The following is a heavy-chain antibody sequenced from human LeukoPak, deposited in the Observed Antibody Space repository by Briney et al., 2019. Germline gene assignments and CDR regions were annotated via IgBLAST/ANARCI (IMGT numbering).Heavy chain of an antibody. Sequence: SETLSLTCAVYGGSVRDNYWSWIRQPPGKGLEWTGEIHHSGSTKYNPSLKSRVTISLDTSKNQFSLKLNSMTAADTAVYYCAGHVSAAAGGRWGQGTLVTVSS. D-gene: IGHD6-13*01. CDR1: GGSVRDNY. CDR2: IHHSGST. J-gene: IGHJ4*02. V-gene: IGHV4-34*01. CDR3: AGHVSAAAGGR.